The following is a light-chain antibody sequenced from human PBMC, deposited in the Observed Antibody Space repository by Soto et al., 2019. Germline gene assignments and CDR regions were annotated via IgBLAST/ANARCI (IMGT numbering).Light chain of an antibody. CDR3: QQYYSYPLT. CDR2: AAS. CDR1: QGISSY. Sequence: AIRMTQSPSSLSASTGDRVTITCRASQGISSYLAWYQQKPGKAPKLLIYAASTLQSGVPSRFSGSGSGTDFTLTISCLHSEDFGIYYCQQYYSYPLTFGGGTKVEIK. J-gene: IGKJ4*01. V-gene: IGKV1-8*01.